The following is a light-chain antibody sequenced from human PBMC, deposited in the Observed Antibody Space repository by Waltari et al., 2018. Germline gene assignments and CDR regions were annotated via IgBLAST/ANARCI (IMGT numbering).Light chain of an antibody. J-gene: IGKJ1*01. V-gene: IGKV4-1*01. Sequence: DIVMTQSPDSLAVSLGERATINCKSSQSVLYSSNNKNYLAWYQQKPGQPPKLLIYLASTRESGVPDRFSGSGSGTDFTLTISSLQAEDVAVYYCQQYYSTLRTFVQGTKVEIK. CDR1: QSVLYSSNNKNY. CDR3: QQYYSTLRT. CDR2: LAS.